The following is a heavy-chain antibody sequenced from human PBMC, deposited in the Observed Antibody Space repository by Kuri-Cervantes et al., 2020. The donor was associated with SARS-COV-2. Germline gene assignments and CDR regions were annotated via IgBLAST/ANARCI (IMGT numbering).Heavy chain of an antibody. V-gene: IGHV3-30*02. CDR3: ARAYGDYVFREGLDS. J-gene: IGHJ4*02. Sequence: GESLKISCAASGFTFSSYGMHWVRQAPGKGLEWVAFIRYDGSNKYYADSVKGRFIISRDNAKNSLYLQMNSLRVEDTALYYCARAYGDYVFREGLDSWGQGTLVTVSS. CDR1: GFTFSSYG. CDR2: IRYDGSNK. D-gene: IGHD4-17*01.